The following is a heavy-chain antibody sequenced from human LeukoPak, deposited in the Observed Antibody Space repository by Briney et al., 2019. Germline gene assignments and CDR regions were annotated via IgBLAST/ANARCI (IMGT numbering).Heavy chain of an antibody. V-gene: IGHV3-7*01. CDR1: GFTFRSYW. D-gene: IGHD3-16*01. J-gene: IGHJ6*02. Sequence: GALRLSCAGSGFTFRSYWMGWVRQAPGKGVEGVANIKQEGSEKYYVDSVKGRFTISRDNAKNSLYLQMNSLRAEDTALYYCARGLRIGEYVAPYYYGMDVWGQGTTVTVS. CDR3: ARGLRIGEYVAPYYYGMDV. CDR2: IKQEGSEK.